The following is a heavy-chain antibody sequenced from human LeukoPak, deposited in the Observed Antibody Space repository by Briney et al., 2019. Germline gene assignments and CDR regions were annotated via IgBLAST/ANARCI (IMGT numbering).Heavy chain of an antibody. CDR2: IYTSGST. D-gene: IGHD3-10*01. Sequence: SETLSLTCTVSGGSISSYYWSWIRQPAGKGPEWIGRIYTSGSTNYNPSLKSRVTMSVDTSKNQFSLKLSSVTAADTAVYYCARGPSGSTRGSDAFDIWGQGTMVTVSS. CDR3: ARGPSGSTRGSDAFDI. V-gene: IGHV4-4*07. J-gene: IGHJ3*02. CDR1: GGSISSYY.